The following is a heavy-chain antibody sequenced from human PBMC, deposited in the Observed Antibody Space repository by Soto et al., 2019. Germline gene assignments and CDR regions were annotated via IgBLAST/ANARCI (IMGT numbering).Heavy chain of an antibody. CDR3: ARVLKSFFDVDYGGLKTLAFDI. D-gene: IGHD4-17*01. CDR2: IIPIFGTA. V-gene: IGHV1-69*01. CDR1: GGTFSSYA. Sequence: QVQLVQSGAEVKKPGSSVKVSCKASGGTFSSYAISWVRQAPGQGLEWMGGIIPIFGTANYAQKFQGRVTITADESTSTAYMKLSSLRSEDTAVYYCARVLKSFFDVDYGGLKTLAFDIWGQGTMVTVSS. J-gene: IGHJ3*02.